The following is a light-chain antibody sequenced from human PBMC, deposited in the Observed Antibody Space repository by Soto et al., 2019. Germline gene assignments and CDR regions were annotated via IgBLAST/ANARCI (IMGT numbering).Light chain of an antibody. CDR2: EVS. Sequence: QSALTQPASVSGSPGQSITISCTGTSSDVGGYNYVSWYQQHPGKAPKLMIYEVSNRPSGVSNRFSGSKSGNTASLTISGLPAEDEDDYYCSSYTSSSTWVFGGGTKLTVL. CDR3: SSYTSSSTWV. V-gene: IGLV2-14*01. CDR1: SSDVGGYNY. J-gene: IGLJ3*02.